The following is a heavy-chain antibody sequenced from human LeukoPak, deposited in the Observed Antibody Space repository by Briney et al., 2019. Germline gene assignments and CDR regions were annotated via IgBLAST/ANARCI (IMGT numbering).Heavy chain of an antibody. V-gene: IGHV4-34*01. CDR1: GGSFSGYY. CDR2: INHSGST. CDR3: ARGRRNYYGSGVLDY. D-gene: IGHD3-10*01. J-gene: IGHJ4*02. Sequence: SETLSLTCAVYGGSFSGYYWSWIRQPPGKGLEWIGEINHSGSTNYNPSLKSRVTTSVDTSKNQFSLKLSSVTAADTAVYYCARGRRNYYGSGVLDYWGQGTLVTVSS.